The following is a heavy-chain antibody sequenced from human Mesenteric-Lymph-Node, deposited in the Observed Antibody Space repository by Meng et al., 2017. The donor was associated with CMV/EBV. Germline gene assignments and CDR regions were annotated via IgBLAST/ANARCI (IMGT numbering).Heavy chain of an antibody. CDR2: IYYSGST. J-gene: IGHJ4*02. CDR1: GGSISSSSYY. CDR3: ARDGDYYDSSGYNPFDY. Sequence: QLQLQESGPGLLKPSETLSLTCTVPGGSISSSSYYWGWIRQPPGKGLEWIGSIYYSGSTYYNPSLKSRVTISVDTSKNQFSLKLSSVTAADTAVYYCARDGDYYDSSGYNPFDYWGQGTLVTVSS. D-gene: IGHD3-22*01. V-gene: IGHV4-39*07.